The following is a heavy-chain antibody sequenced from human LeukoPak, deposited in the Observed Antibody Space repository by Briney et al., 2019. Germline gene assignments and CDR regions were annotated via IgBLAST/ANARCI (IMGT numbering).Heavy chain of an antibody. J-gene: IGHJ4*02. V-gene: IGHV3-7*01. CDR3: TRRLDD. D-gene: IGHD3-16*01. CDR2: IKHDESEK. CDR1: GFSFNSDW. Sequence: GGSLRLSCAASGFSFNSDWMDWVRQAPGKGLEWVANIKHDESEKNYLDSVKGRFTISRDNAQNSLYLQMNGPRVEDTAVYYCTRRLDDWGQGTLVTVSS.